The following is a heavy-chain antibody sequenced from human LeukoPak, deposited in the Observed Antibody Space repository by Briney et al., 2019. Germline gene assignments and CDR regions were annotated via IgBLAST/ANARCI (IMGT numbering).Heavy chain of an antibody. CDR2: IIPVFGAV. D-gene: IGHD3-3*01. Sequence: RASVKVSCKSSGGTFSSYAVSWVRQAPGQGLEWMGDIIPVFGAVNYAQKFQGRVTVTTDESTSTAYMELSSLRSEDTAVYYCARHGGITIFGVAQPGGAFDIWGQGTMVTVSS. CDR3: ARHGGITIFGVAQPGGAFDI. CDR1: GGTFSSYA. J-gene: IGHJ3*02. V-gene: IGHV1-69*05.